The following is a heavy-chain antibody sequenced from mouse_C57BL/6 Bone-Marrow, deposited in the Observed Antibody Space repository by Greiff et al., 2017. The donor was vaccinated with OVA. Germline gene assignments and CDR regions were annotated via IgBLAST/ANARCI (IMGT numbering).Heavy chain of an antibody. V-gene: IGHV1-63*01. CDR3: ARGGTTVLDY. CDR1: GYTFTNYW. D-gene: IGHD1-1*01. Sequence: VQLQQSGAELVRPGTSVKMSCKASGYTFTNYWIGWAKQRPGHGLEWIGDIYPGGGYTNYNEKFKGKATLTADKSSSTAYMQFSSLTSEDSAIYYCARGGTTVLDYWGQGTTLTVSS. CDR2: IYPGGGYT. J-gene: IGHJ2*01.